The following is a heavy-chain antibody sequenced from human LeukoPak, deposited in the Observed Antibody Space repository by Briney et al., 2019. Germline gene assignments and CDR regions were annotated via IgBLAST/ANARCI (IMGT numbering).Heavy chain of an antibody. Sequence: KPSETLSLTCAVSGGSISSGGYSWSWIRQLPGKGLEWIGYIYHSGSTYYNPSLKSRVTISLDRSRNQFSLKLTSVTAADTAVYYCARGLGDYRSYYFDHWGQGALVTVSS. CDR1: GGSISSGGYS. D-gene: IGHD3-16*02. J-gene: IGHJ4*02. V-gene: IGHV4-30-2*01. CDR3: ARGLGDYRSYYFDH. CDR2: IYHSGST.